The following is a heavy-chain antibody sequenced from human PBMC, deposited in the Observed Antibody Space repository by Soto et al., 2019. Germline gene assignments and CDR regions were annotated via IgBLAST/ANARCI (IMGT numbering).Heavy chain of an antibody. V-gene: IGHV1-8*01. D-gene: IGHD1-1*01. J-gene: IGHJ4*02. Sequence: QVQLVQSGAEVRKPGASVKVSCEASGYTFTSYDIYWVRQATGQGLEWMGWMNPNNGNSGYAQKFQGRVTMTSDTSISTAHMELSSLRSEDTAVYYCARRAETNGWNGFGADKYYFDFWWQGTLVTVSS. CDR1: GYTFTSYD. CDR3: ARRAETNGWNGFGADKYYFDF. CDR2: MNPNNGNS.